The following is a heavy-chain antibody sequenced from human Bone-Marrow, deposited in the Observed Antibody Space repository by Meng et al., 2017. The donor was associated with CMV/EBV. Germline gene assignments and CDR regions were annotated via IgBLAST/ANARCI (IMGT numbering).Heavy chain of an antibody. J-gene: IGHJ6*02. CDR3: ARGGEGQYYYGMDV. Sequence: SETLSLTCTVSGGSISIGGYYWSWIRQHPGKGLEWIGYIYYSGRTYYNPSLKSRVTISVDTSENQFSLKLSSVTAADTAVYYCARGGEGQYYYGMDVWGQGTTVTVSS. CDR2: IYYSGRT. D-gene: IGHD3-16*01. CDR1: GGSISIGGYY. V-gene: IGHV4-31*03.